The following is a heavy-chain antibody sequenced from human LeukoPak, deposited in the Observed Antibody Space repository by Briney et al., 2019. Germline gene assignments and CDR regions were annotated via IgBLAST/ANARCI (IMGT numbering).Heavy chain of an antibody. CDR3: ARIGYRSSSFDY. J-gene: IGHJ4*02. CDR2: MKQDGSEK. CDR1: GFRFTNYW. V-gene: IGHV3-7*01. D-gene: IGHD6-13*01. Sequence: PGGSLRLSCAASGFRFTNYWMSWVRQAPGKGLEWVANMKQDGSEKDYVDSMKARFTISRDNAKNSVYLQVSSLRVEDTAVYYCARIGYRSSSFDYWGQGTLVTVSS.